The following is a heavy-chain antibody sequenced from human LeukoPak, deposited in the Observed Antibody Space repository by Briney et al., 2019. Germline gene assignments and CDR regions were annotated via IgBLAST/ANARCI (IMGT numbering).Heavy chain of an antibody. CDR1: GGTFSSYA. CDR3: AGAGYSSSWFDY. V-gene: IGHV1-69*13. D-gene: IGHD6-13*01. J-gene: IGHJ4*02. Sequence: ASVKVSCKASGGTFSSYAISWVRQAPGQGLEWMGGIIPIFGTANYAQKFQGRVTITADESTSTAYMELSSLRSEDTAVYYCAGAGYSSSWFDYWGQGTLVTVSS. CDR2: IIPIFGTA.